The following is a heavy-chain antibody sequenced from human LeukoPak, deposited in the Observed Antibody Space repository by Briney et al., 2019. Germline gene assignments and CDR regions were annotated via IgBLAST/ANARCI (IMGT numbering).Heavy chain of an antibody. CDR3: ARATGYCSSTSCYTLVPEQFDP. Sequence: SETLSLTCTVSGGSISSYYWSLIRQPAGKGLEWIGRIYTSGSTNYNPPLKSRVTMSVDTSKNQFSLKLSSVTAADTAVYYCARATGYCSSTSCYTLVPEQFDPWGQGTLVTVS. CDR2: IYTSGST. CDR1: GGSISSYY. V-gene: IGHV4-4*07. D-gene: IGHD2-2*02. J-gene: IGHJ5*02.